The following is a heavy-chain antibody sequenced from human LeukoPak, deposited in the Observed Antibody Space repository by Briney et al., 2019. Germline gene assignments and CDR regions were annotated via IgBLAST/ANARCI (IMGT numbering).Heavy chain of an antibody. Sequence: ASVKVSCKASGYTFTSYGISWERQAPGQGLEWMGWISAYNGNTNYAQKLQGRVTMTTDTSTSTAYMELRSLRSDDTAVYYCARIELYYDFWSGQDYWGQGTLVTVSS. CDR1: GYTFTSYG. J-gene: IGHJ4*02. V-gene: IGHV1-18*01. CDR2: ISAYNGNT. CDR3: ARIELYYDFWSGQDY. D-gene: IGHD3-3*01.